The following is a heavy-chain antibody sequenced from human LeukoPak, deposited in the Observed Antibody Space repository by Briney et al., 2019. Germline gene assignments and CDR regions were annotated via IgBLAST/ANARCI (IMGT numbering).Heavy chain of an antibody. D-gene: IGHD3-3*01. CDR3: ARVLSDDAFDI. Sequence: SETLSLTCTVSGGSVSRSPYYWGWIRQPPGKGLKWIGNIYYSGSTNYNPSLKSRVTISVDTSKNQFSLKLSSVTAADTAVYYCARVLSDDAFDIWGQGTMVTVSS. V-gene: IGHV4-61*01. CDR2: IYYSGST. CDR1: GGSVSRSPYY. J-gene: IGHJ3*02.